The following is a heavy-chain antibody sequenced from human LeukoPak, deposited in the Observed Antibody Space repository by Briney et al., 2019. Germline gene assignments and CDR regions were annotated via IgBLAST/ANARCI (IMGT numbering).Heavy chain of an antibody. J-gene: IGHJ6*03. V-gene: IGHV4-59*01. Sequence: PSETLSLTCTVSGGSINSYYWSWIRQPPGKGLEWIGYIYYSGSTNYNPSLKSRVTISVDTSKNQFSLKLSSVTAADTAVYYCARDKGYSSGWYPYYYYMDVWGKGTTVTVSS. CDR3: ARDKGYSSGWYPYYYYMDV. D-gene: IGHD6-19*01. CDR1: GGSINSYY. CDR2: IYYSGST.